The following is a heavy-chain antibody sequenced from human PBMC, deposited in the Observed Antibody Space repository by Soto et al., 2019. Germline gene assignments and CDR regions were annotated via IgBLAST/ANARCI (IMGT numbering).Heavy chain of an antibody. Sequence: QVQLQQWGAGLLKPSETLSLTCAVYGGSFSGFYWSWIRQPPGKGLEWIGEINLSGSTNHNPSLKSRVSMSVDTSKKQFSLKLTSVTAADTAVYHCARASDYYDSSGYYVFDYWGQGTLVTVSS. V-gene: IGHV4-34*01. D-gene: IGHD3-22*01. CDR1: GGSFSGFY. CDR3: ARASDYYDSSGYYVFDY. J-gene: IGHJ4*02. CDR2: INLSGST.